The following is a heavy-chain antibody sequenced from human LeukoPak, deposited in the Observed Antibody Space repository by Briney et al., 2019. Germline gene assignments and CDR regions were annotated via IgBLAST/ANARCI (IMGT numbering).Heavy chain of an antibody. CDR3: AKAGVEYYFDY. Sequence: GGSLRLSCAASGFTFSSYAMSWVRQAPGKGLELVSASSGSGGSTYYADSVKGRFTISRDNSKNTLYLQMNSLRAEDTAVYYCAKAGVEYYFDYWGQGTLVTVSS. D-gene: IGHD3-10*01. V-gene: IGHV3-23*01. J-gene: IGHJ4*02. CDR1: GFTFSSYA. CDR2: SSGSGGST.